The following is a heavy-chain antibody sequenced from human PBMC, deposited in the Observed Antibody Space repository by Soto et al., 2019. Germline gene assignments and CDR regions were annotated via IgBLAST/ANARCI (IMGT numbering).Heavy chain of an antibody. V-gene: IGHV4-34*01. J-gene: IGHJ4*02. CDR2: INHSGST. Sequence: SETLSLTCAVYGGSFGGYYWSWIRQPPGKGLEWIGEINHSGSTNYNPSLKSRVTISVDTSKNQFSLKLSSVTAADTAVYYCARWGGYCSSTSCYTPKIDYWGQGTLVTVS. CDR1: GGSFGGYY. CDR3: ARWGGYCSSTSCYTPKIDY. D-gene: IGHD2-2*02.